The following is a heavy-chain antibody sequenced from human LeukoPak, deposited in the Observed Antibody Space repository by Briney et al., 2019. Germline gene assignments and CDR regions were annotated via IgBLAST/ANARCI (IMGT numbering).Heavy chain of an antibody. CDR3: ARDTVHDYVSY. CDR2: IYYSGST. V-gene: IGHV4-39*07. J-gene: IGHJ4*02. Sequence: SETLSLTCTVSGGSISSSSYYWGWIRQPTGKGLEWIGSIYYSGSTYYNPSMKSRVTISVDTSKNQFSLKLSSVTAADTAVYYCARDTVHDYVSYWGQGTLVTVSS. D-gene: IGHD3-16*01. CDR1: GGSISSSSYY.